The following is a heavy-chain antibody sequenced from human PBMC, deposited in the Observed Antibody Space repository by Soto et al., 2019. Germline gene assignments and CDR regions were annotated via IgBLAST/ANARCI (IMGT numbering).Heavy chain of an antibody. CDR3: AHSLIPNCASRAAFDY. D-gene: IGHD1-1*01. V-gene: IGHV2-5*02. CDR1: GFSLSTSGVG. CDR2: IYWDDDK. J-gene: IGHJ4*02. Sequence: QITLKESGPTLVKPTQTLTLTCTFSGFSLSTSGVGVGWIRQPPGKALEWLALIYWDDDKRHSPSLKSRPTITKDTSKNQVVLTMPTMDPVATAPYYCAHSLIPNCASRAAFDYWGQGTLVTVSS.